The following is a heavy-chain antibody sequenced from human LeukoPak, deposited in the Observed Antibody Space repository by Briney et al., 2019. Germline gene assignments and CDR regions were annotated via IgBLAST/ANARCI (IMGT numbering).Heavy chain of an antibody. CDR1: GGTFSSYA. D-gene: IGHD2-21*02. J-gene: IGHJ4*02. CDR3: ARGGTDDFYFDY. CDR2: IIPIFGTA. V-gene: IGHV1-69*13. Sequence: SVKVSCKASGGTFSSYAISWVRQAPGQGLEWMGGIIPIFGTANYAQKFQGRVTTTADESTSTAYMELSSLRSEDTAVYYCARGGTDDFYFDYWGQGTLVTVSS.